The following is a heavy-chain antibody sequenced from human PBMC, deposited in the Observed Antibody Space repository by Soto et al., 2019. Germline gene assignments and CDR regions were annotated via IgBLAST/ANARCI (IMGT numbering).Heavy chain of an antibody. CDR1: GGSISSSSYY. D-gene: IGHD5-18*01. Sequence: PSETLSLTCTVSGGSISSSSYYWGWIRQPPGKGLEWIGSIYYSGSTYYNPSLKSRVTISVDTSKNQFSLKLSSVTAADTAVYYCARLKASRIQLWAPRVPFDYWGQGTLVTVSS. CDR2: IYYSGST. J-gene: IGHJ4*02. V-gene: IGHV4-39*01. CDR3: ARLKASRIQLWAPRVPFDY.